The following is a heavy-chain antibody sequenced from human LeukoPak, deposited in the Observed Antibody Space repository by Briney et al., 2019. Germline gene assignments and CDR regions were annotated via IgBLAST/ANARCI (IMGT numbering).Heavy chain of an antibody. D-gene: IGHD3-22*01. CDR3: ARDLLSPDYYDSSGSPDY. J-gene: IGHJ4*02. Sequence: GGSLRLSCAASGFTFSSYSMNWVRQAPGKGLEWVSSISSSSSYIYYADSVKGRFTISRDNAKNSLYLQMNSLRAEDTAVYYCARDLLSPDYYDSSGSPDYWGQGTLVTVSS. CDR1: GFTFSSYS. CDR2: ISSSSSYI. V-gene: IGHV3-21*01.